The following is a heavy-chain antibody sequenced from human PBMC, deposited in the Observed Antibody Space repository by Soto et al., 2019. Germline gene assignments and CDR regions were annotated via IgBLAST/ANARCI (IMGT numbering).Heavy chain of an antibody. D-gene: IGHD3-22*01. CDR1: GGSISSGGYS. CDR3: ARGGSYYYDSSGYYVGCYYGMGV. Sequence: SETLSLTCAVSGGSISSGGYSWSWIRQPPGKGLEWIGYIYHSGSTYYNPSLKSRVTISVDRSKNQFSLKLSSVTAADTAVYYCARGGSYYYDSSGYYVGCYYGMGVWGQGTTVTVSS. V-gene: IGHV4-30-2*01. CDR2: IYHSGST. J-gene: IGHJ6*02.